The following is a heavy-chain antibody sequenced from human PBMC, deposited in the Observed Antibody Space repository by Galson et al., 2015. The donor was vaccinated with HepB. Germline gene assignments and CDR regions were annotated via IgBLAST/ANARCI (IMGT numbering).Heavy chain of an antibody. CDR3: VRARREVLRFFDSDH. CDR1: GFTFSTYS. Sequence: SLRLSCAAYGFTFSTYSMTWVRQAPGMGLEWVSSINSVSSHIYYADSVRGRFTISRDNAKNSLSLQMNSLRVEDTAVYYCVRARREVLRFFDSDHWGQGTL. CDR2: INSVSSHI. V-gene: IGHV3-21*01. J-gene: IGHJ4*02. D-gene: IGHD3-3*01.